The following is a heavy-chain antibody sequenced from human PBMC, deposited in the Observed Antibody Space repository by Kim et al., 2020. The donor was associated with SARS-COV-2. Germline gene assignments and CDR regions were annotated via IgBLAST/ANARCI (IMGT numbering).Heavy chain of an antibody. CDR3: ARVPLGYCSGGSCYRYDY. CDR1: GGSFSGYY. D-gene: IGHD2-15*01. CDR2: INHSGST. Sequence: SETLSLTCAVYGGSFSGYYWSWIRQPPGKGLEWIGEINHSGSTNYNPSLKSRGTISVDTSKNQFSLKLSSVTAADTAVYYCARVPLGYCSGGSCYRYDYWGQGTLVTVSS. J-gene: IGHJ4*02. V-gene: IGHV4-34*01.